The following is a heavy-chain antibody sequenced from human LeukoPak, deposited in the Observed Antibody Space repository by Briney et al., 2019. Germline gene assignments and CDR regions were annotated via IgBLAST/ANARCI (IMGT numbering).Heavy chain of an antibody. Sequence: SETLSLTCTVSGGSITNYYWSWIRQPPGKGLGWITYVYLTGNTDSNPSLKSRVPISLATSKTQFSLQLSSVTAAATAVYYCARHEFASPFDSWGQGTLVTVSS. CDR1: GGSITNYY. CDR2: VYLTGNT. CDR3: ARHEFASPFDS. J-gene: IGHJ4*02. V-gene: IGHV4-59*08. D-gene: IGHD2-21*01.